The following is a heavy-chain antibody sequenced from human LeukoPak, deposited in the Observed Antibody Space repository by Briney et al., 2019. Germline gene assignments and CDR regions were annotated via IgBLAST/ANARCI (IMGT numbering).Heavy chain of an antibody. J-gene: IGHJ4*02. CDR3: ARDPITLGGIVRLDY. D-gene: IGHD3-16*01. CDR2: ISYDGSNK. CDR1: GFTFSSYA. V-gene: IGHV3-30-3*01. Sequence: GGSLRLSCAASGFTFSSYAMHWVRQAPGKGLEWVAVISYDGSNKYYADSVKGRFTISRDNSKNTLYLQMNSLRAEDTAVYYCARDPITLGGIVRLDYWGQGTLVTVSS.